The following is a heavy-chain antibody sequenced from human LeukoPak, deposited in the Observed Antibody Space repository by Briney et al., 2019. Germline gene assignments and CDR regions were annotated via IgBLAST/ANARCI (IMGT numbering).Heavy chain of an antibody. CDR1: GFAFSSYS. V-gene: IGHV3-21*01. CDR2: IGTSSSYI. Sequence: GGSLRLSCAASGFAFSSYSMNWVRQAPGKGLEWVSSIGTSSSYIYYADSLKGRFTISRDNATNSLYLQMNSLRAEDTAVYYCARGATVTTDWYFDLWGRGTLVTVSS. J-gene: IGHJ2*01. D-gene: IGHD4-17*01. CDR3: ARGATVTTDWYFDL.